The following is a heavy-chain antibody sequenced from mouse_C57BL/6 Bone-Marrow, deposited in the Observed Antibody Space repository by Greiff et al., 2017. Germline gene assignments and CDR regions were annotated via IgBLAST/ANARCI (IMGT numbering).Heavy chain of an antibody. D-gene: IGHD1-1*01. V-gene: IGHV1-80*01. CDR2: IYPGDGDT. J-gene: IGHJ1*03. CDR3: ARGVDYYGSSPWYFDV. Sequence: VQLQQSGAELVKPGASVKISCKASGYAFSSYWMNWVKQRPGKGLEWIGQIYPGDGDTNYNGKFKGKATLTADKSSSTAYMQLSSLTSEDSAVYFCARGVDYYGSSPWYFDVWGTGTTVTVSS. CDR1: GYAFSSYW.